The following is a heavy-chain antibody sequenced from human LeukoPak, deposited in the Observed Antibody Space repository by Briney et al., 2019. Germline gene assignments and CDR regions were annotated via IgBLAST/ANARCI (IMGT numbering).Heavy chain of an antibody. J-gene: IGHJ3*02. Sequence: GGSLRLSCAASGFTFSSYWMSWVRQAPGKGLEWVANIKQDGSEKYYVDSVKGRFTISRDNAKNSLYLQMNSLRAEDTAVYYCARDLGGGQIGVVSYRQTRKLTDDAFDIWGQGTMVTVSS. V-gene: IGHV3-7*01. CDR2: IKQDGSEK. D-gene: IGHD3-3*01. CDR1: GFTFSSYW. CDR3: ARDLGGGQIGVVSYRQTRKLTDDAFDI.